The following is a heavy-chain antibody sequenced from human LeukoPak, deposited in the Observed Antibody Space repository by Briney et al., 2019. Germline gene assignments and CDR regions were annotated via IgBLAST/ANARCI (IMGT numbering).Heavy chain of an antibody. CDR2: ISGSGGST. Sequence: PGGSLRLSCAASGFTFSSYGMSWVRQAPGKGLEWVSAISGSGGSTYYADSVKGRFTISRDNSKNTLYLQMNSLRAEDTAVYYCAKVLGYYYYYMDVWGKGTTVTVSS. CDR3: AKVLGYYYYYMDV. J-gene: IGHJ6*03. D-gene: IGHD7-27*01. CDR1: GFTFSSYG. V-gene: IGHV3-23*01.